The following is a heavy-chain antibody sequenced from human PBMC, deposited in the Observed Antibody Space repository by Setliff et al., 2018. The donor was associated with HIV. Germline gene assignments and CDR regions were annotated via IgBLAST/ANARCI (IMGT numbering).Heavy chain of an antibody. J-gene: IGHJ6*03. Sequence: NPSETLSLTCAVYGGSFSGYYWSWIRQPPGKGLEWLGEIDHTGSTNYNLSLKSRITMSADPSKNQFSLKVRSVIAADTALYYCARGRNYGSPYFYYMDVWATGTTVTVSS. D-gene: IGHD3-10*01. CDR1: GGSFSGYY. CDR3: ARGRNYGSPYFYYMDV. V-gene: IGHV4-34*01. CDR2: IDHTGST.